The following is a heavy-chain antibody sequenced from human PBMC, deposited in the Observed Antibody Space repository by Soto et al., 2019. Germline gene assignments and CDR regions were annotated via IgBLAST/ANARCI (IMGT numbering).Heavy chain of an antibody. V-gene: IGHV1-46*01. Sequence: QVRLVQSGAEVKAPGASVKVSCKAPGDTFTSYYMHWVRQAPGHGLEWMGVINPNGGSTRFAQKLQSRVTMTSDTSTSKVYMELRGLTSEDTAVYYCARSSREVFGIIIEDTNLFAPWGQGTLVTVST. CDR2: INPNGGST. D-gene: IGHD3-3*01. CDR3: ARSSREVFGIIIEDTNLFAP. CDR1: GDTFTSYY. J-gene: IGHJ5*02.